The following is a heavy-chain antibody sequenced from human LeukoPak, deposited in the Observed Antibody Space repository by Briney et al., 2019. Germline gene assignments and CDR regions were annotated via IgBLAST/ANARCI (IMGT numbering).Heavy chain of an antibody. V-gene: IGHV3-7*01. CDR3: ARTPYYYDSSGYYYFDY. Sequence: GGSLRLSCAASGFTFGSYWMSWVRQAPGKGLEWVASIKQDGSEKYYVDSVKGRFTISRDNAKNSLYLQMNSLRAEDTAVYYCARTPYYYDSSGYYYFDYWGQGTLVTVSS. J-gene: IGHJ4*02. D-gene: IGHD3-22*01. CDR1: GFTFGSYW. CDR2: IKQDGSEK.